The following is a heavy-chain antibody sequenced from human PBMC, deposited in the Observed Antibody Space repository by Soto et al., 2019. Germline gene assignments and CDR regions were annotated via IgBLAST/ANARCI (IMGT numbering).Heavy chain of an antibody. Sequence: SQTLSLTCAISGGSVSSNSAVWNWVRQSPSRGLEWLGTTYYRSKWYNDYSVSVKSRITINPDTSKNQFSLQLNSVTPEDTAVYYCAKGDWYSGMDVWGQGTTVTVSS. D-gene: IGHD3-9*01. CDR1: GGSVSSNSAV. J-gene: IGHJ6*02. V-gene: IGHV6-1*01. CDR2: TYYRSKWYN. CDR3: AKGDWYSGMDV.